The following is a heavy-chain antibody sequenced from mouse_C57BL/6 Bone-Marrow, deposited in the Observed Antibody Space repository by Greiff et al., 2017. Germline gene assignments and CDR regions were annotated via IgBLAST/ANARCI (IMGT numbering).Heavy chain of an antibody. CDR3: TRGYYEAY. D-gene: IGHD2-3*01. CDR1: GFNIKDDY. V-gene: IGHV14-4*01. CDR2: IDPENGDT. J-gene: IGHJ3*01. Sequence: EVQLQQSGAELVRPGASVKLSCTASGFNIKDDYMHWVKQRPEQGLEWIGWIDPENGDTESASKFQGKATITADTSSNTAYLQLSSLTSEDTAVYYCTRGYYEAYWGQGTLVTVSA.